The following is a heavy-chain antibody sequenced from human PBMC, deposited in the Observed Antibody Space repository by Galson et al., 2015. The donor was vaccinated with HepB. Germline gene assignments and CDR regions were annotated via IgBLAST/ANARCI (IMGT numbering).Heavy chain of an antibody. J-gene: IGHJ4*02. CDR1: GGSISSGGYY. Sequence: TLSLTCTVSGGSISSGGYYWSWIRQHPGKGLEWIGYIYYSGSTYYNPSLKSRVTISVDTSKNQFSLKLSSVTAADTAVYYCARVALLYGSGSYFFDYWGQGTLVTVSS. CDR3: ARVALLYGSGSYFFDY. D-gene: IGHD3-10*01. V-gene: IGHV4-31*03. CDR2: IYYSGST.